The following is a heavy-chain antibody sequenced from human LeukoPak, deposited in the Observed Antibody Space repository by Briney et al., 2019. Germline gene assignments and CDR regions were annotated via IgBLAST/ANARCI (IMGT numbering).Heavy chain of an antibody. D-gene: IGHD5-18*01. V-gene: IGHV3-30*18. CDR1: GFTFSSYG. CDR3: AKERNTAPGPFDY. J-gene: IGHJ4*02. CDR2: ISYDGSNK. Sequence: PGGSLRLSCAASGFTFSSYGMHWVRQAPGKGLEWVAVISYDGSNKYYADSVKGRFTISRDNSKNTLYLQMNSLRAEDTAVYYCAKERNTAPGPFDYWGQGTLVTVSS.